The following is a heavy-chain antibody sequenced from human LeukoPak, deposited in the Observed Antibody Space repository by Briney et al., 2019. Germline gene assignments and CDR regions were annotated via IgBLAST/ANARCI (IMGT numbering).Heavy chain of an antibody. CDR3: AKRSAESSGYFDS. D-gene: IGHD6-19*01. Sequence: GGSLRLSCAASGFTVSSNYMSWVRQAPGKGLEWVSAISGSDDGTYYADSVKGRFTISRDNSKNTLYLQMNSLRADDTAIYYCAKRSAESSGYFDSWGQGTLVTVSS. CDR2: ISGSDDGT. V-gene: IGHV3-23*01. CDR1: GFTVSSNY. J-gene: IGHJ4*02.